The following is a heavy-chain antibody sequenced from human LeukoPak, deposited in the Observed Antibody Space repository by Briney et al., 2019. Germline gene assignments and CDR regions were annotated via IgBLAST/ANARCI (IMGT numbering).Heavy chain of an antibody. V-gene: IGHV4-39*01. CDR1: GGSISSSSYY. CDR3: ARHTGRAVVVNPPEFDC. J-gene: IGHJ4*02. D-gene: IGHD3-22*01. Sequence: SETLSLTCTVSGGSISSSSYYWGWIRQPPGKGLEWIGSIYYSGSPYYNPSLKSRVTISVDTSKNQFSLKLSSVTAADTAVYYCARHTGRAVVVNPPEFDCWGQGTLVTVSS. CDR2: IYYSGSP.